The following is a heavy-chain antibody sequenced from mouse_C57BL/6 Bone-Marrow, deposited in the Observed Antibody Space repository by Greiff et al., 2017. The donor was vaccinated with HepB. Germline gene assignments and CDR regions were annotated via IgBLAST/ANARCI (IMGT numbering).Heavy chain of an antibody. CDR1: GYTFTEYT. CDR2: FYPGSGSI. Sequence: QVQLKESGAELVKPGASVKLSCKASGYTFTEYTIHWVKQRSGQGLEWIGWFYPGSGSIKYNEKFKDKATLTADKSSSTVYMELSRLTSEDSAVYFCARHEGRYYGSRGGFAYWGQGTLVTVSA. V-gene: IGHV1-62-2*01. CDR3: ARHEGRYYGSRGGFAY. J-gene: IGHJ3*01. D-gene: IGHD1-1*01.